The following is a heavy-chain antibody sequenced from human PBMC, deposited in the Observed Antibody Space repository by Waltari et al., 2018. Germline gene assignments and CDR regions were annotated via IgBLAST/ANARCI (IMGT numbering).Heavy chain of an antibody. CDR2: IRHTGIT. Sequence: QVQLQESGPGLVKPSETLSLTCSVSGGSINNYFWNWIRQSPGKGLQWIGYIRHTGITNSNPSLKSRVTMAVDTSKSQCSLRLTSLSATDTAVYFCARGDSPGRYFGDWGQGTPVTVSS. D-gene: IGHD1-20*01. CDR1: GGSINNYF. V-gene: IGHV4-59*08. J-gene: IGHJ4*02. CDR3: ARGDSPGRYFGD.